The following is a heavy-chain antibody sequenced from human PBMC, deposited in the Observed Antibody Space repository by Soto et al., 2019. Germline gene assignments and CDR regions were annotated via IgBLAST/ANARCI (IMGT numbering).Heavy chain of an antibody. CDR3: SRVDPGETSPFDH. V-gene: IGHV1-46*03. CDR1: GYIFTSYY. CDR2: INPFDGSR. J-gene: IGHJ4*02. D-gene: IGHD3-10*01. Sequence: VSCKASGYIFTSYYIHWVRQAPGQGLEWMGWINPFDGSRMFAQSFQGRVTMTRDTSTSTVYMGVSSLRSEDTAVYYCSRVDPGETSPFDHWGQGTLVTVSS.